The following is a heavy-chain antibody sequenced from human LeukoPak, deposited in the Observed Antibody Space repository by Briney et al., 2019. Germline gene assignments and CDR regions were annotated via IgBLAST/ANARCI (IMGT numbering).Heavy chain of an antibody. D-gene: IGHD2-15*01. V-gene: IGHV3-21*01. CDR3: ARDDCSGGSCYSGRLVY. Sequence: PGGSLRLSCVASGFTFSNYGMNWVRQAPGKGLEWVSAISSSSSYIYYADSLKGRFTISRDNAKNTLYLQMNSLRAEDTAVYYCARDDCSGGSCYSGRLVYWGQGTLVTVSS. CDR2: ISSSSSYI. J-gene: IGHJ4*02. CDR1: GFTFSNYG.